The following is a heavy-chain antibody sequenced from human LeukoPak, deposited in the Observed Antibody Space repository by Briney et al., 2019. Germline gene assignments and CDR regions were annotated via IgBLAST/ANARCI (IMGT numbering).Heavy chain of an antibody. J-gene: IGHJ3*02. V-gene: IGHV7-4-1*02. D-gene: IGHD3-22*01. CDR1: GYTFTCYY. Sequence: ASVKVSCKASGYTFTCYYMYWVRQPPGQGLEWMGWINTNTGNPTYAQGFTGRFVFSLDTSVSTAYLQISSLKAEDTAVYYCARVVHPYDYESSGLTYDAFDIWGQGTMVTVSS. CDR3: ARVVHPYDYESSGLTYDAFDI. CDR2: INTNTGNP.